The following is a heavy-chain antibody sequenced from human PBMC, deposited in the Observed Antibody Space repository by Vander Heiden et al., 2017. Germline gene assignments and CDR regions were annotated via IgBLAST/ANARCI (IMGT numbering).Heavy chain of an antibody. CDR3: ARRGRLPFDY. V-gene: IGHV4-34*02. CDR1: GGSFSGYY. J-gene: IGHJ4*02. CDR2: INESGST. Sequence: QVQLPQWGAGLLKPSETLSLTCAVYGGSFSGYYWTWIRQPPGKGLEWIGEINESGSTNYNPSPKSRVTISGDTSKNQFSLRLTSVTAADTAVYYCARRGRLPFDYWGQGTLVTVSS. D-gene: IGHD6-25*01.